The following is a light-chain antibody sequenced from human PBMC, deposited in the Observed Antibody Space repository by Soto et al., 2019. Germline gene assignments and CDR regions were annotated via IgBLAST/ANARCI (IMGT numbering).Light chain of an antibody. CDR2: AAS. J-gene: IGKJ1*01. CDR3: QKYNSAPRT. V-gene: IGKV1-27*01. Sequence: DIQMTQSPSSLSASVGDRVTITCQASQGISNSLAWFQQKPGKVPKLLIYAASILQSGVPSRFSGSGSGTDFTLTITNLQPEDVATYFCQKYNSAPRTFGQGTKVEIK. CDR1: QGISNS.